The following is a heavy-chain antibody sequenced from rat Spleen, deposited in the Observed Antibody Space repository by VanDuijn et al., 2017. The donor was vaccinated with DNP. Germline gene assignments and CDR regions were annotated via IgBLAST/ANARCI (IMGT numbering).Heavy chain of an antibody. CDR2: ISYDGGST. V-gene: IGHV5-7*01. CDR1: GFTFSDYN. D-gene: IGHD1-12*02. CDR3: ATQDYYDGTRFSF. J-gene: IGHJ3*01. Sequence: EVQLVESGGGLVQPGRSLKLSCAASGFTFSDYNMAWVRQAPKKGLEWVASISYDGGSTYYRDSVKGRFTISRDDAKTTLYLQMDSLRSEDTATYYCATQDYYDGTRFSFWGQGTLVTVSS.